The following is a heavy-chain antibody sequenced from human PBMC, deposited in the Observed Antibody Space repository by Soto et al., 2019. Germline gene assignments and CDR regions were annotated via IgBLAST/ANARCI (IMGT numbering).Heavy chain of an antibody. Sequence: ASVKVSCKASGYTFTSYDINWVRQATGQGLEWMGWMNPNSGNTGYAQKFQGRVTMTRDTSTSTVYMELSSLRSEDTAVYYCARDWRTYYYDSSGYWPIWGQGTMVTVSS. J-gene: IGHJ3*02. D-gene: IGHD3-22*01. CDR2: MNPNSGNT. CDR1: GYTFTSYD. V-gene: IGHV1-8*01. CDR3: ARDWRTYYYDSSGYWPI.